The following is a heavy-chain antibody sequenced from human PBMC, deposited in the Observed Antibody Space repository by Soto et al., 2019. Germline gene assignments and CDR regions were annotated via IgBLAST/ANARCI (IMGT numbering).Heavy chain of an antibody. J-gene: IGHJ3*02. D-gene: IGHD2-2*01. Sequence: QVQLQESGPGLVKPSQTLSLTCTVSGGSISSGGYYWSWIRQHPGKGLEWIGYIYYSGSTYYNPSLKGRFTISVDSSKNQFTLEVSSVAAADTAVYYCAREEIDQGRAFDIWGQGTMVTVSS. CDR2: IYYSGST. CDR3: AREEIDQGRAFDI. CDR1: GGSISSGGYY. V-gene: IGHV4-31*03.